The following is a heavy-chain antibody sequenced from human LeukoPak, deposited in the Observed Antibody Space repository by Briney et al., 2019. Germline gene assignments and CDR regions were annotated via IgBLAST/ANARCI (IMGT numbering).Heavy chain of an antibody. CDR1: GGSISSADYY. Sequence: SETLSLTCTVSGGSISSADYYWSWIRQSPGKGLEWIGYIYYSGSTYYNASLKSRVTMSVDTSKNQFSLQLSSVTAADTAVYYCARTESTYYYFDYWGQGTLVTVSS. CDR3: ARTESTYYYFDY. D-gene: IGHD2-21*01. J-gene: IGHJ4*02. V-gene: IGHV4-30-4*01. CDR2: IYYSGST.